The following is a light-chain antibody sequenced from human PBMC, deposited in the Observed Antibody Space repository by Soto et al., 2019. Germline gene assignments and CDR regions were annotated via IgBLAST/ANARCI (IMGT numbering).Light chain of an antibody. CDR3: QQSFTTWT. V-gene: IGKV1-5*01. CDR1: QTISNW. J-gene: IGKJ1*01. Sequence: DIQMTQSPSSLSASVGDRVTITCRSSQTISNWLAWYQQKPGKAPKLLIYDASILESGVPSRFSGSGSGTDFTLTISNLQPEDFATYYCQQSFTTWTFGQGTKVDIK. CDR2: DAS.